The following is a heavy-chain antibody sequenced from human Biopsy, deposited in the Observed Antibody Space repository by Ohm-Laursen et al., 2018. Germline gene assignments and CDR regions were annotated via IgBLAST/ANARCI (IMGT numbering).Heavy chain of an antibody. Sequence: SDTLSLTWAVYGGSFNGYFWSWIRQPPGKGLEWIGDITQSGSTNYNPSLKSRATISLDTSRNQVSLRLSSVTAADTAVYYCARGIAVVRSLDVWGQGTTVAVSS. J-gene: IGHJ6*02. D-gene: IGHD5-18*01. CDR3: ARGIAVVRSLDV. V-gene: IGHV4-34*01. CDR1: GGSFNGYF. CDR2: ITQSGST.